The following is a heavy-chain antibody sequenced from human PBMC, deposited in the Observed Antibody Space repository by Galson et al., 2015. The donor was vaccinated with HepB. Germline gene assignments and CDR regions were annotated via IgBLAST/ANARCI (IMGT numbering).Heavy chain of an antibody. CDR1: GFTFSSYA. D-gene: IGHD5-18*01. CDR3: ARGSYTAMVSDY. CDR2: ISYDGSNK. Sequence: SLRLSCAASGFTFSSYALHWVRQAPGKGLEWVAVISYDGSNKYYADSVKGRFTISRHNSKNTLYLQMNSLRAEDTAVYYCARGSYTAMVSDYWGQGTLVTVSS. J-gene: IGHJ4*02. V-gene: IGHV3-30*14.